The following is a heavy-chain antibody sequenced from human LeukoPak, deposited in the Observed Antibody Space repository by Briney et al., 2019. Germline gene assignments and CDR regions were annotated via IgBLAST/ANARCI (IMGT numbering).Heavy chain of an antibody. CDR1: GFTFSSYA. CDR2: ISGSGGST. V-gene: IGHV3-23*01. J-gene: IGHJ4*02. D-gene: IGHD2-21*02. Sequence: GGSLRLSCAASGFTFSSYAMSWVRQAPGKGLEWVSAISGSGGSTYYADSVKGRFTISRDNSKNTLYLQMNSLRAEDTAVYYCAKELLYCGGDCYPRYYFDYWGQGTLVTVSS. CDR3: AKELLYCGGDCYPRYYFDY.